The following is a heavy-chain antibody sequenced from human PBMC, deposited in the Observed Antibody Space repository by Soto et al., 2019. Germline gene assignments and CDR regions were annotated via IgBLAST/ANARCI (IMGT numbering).Heavy chain of an antibody. CDR3: AGAPMVRGVPLDFVY. J-gene: IGHJ4*02. Sequence: QVQLQQWGTRLLKPSETLSLTCAVFGESFSGHYWSWIRQTPGKGLEWIGEIEHGGSTNYNPSLKSRVRMSVDTTRKQFSLRLNSVIAADTAVYYCAGAPMVRGVPLDFVYWGQGTLVTVSS. D-gene: IGHD3-10*01. CDR1: GESFSGHY. V-gene: IGHV4-34*02. CDR2: IEHGGST.